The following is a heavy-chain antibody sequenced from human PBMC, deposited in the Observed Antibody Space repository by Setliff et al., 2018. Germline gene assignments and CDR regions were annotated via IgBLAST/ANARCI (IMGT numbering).Heavy chain of an antibody. CDR1: GFIFTNYA. J-gene: IGHJ6*03. CDR2: ITGSGTT. Sequence: GGSLRLSCTASGFIFTNYAMSWVRQAPGKGLEWVSAITGSGTTYYADSVKGRFTISRDNSKNTLYLQMNSLRAEDTAVYYCAKGAMDDSSGYYYALEYYYYMDVWGKGTTVTVSS. D-gene: IGHD3-22*01. CDR3: AKGAMDDSSGYYYALEYYYYMDV. V-gene: IGHV3-23*01.